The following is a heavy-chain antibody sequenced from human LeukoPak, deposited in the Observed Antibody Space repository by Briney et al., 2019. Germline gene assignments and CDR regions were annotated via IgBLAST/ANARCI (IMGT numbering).Heavy chain of an antibody. CDR1: GYIFTGYY. Sequence: ASVKVSCTASGYIFTGYYMHWVRQAPGQGLEWMGWINPNSGGTNYAQKFQGRVTMTRDTSISTAYMELSRLRSDDTAVYYCARAAYHSNWFDPWGQGTLVTVSS. D-gene: IGHD2-21*01. J-gene: IGHJ5*02. CDR2: INPNSGGT. V-gene: IGHV1-2*02. CDR3: ARAAYHSNWFDP.